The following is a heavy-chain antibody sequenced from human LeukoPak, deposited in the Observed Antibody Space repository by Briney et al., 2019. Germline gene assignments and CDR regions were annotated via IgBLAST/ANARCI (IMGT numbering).Heavy chain of an antibody. CDR1: GFTFSSYA. CDR2: ISYDGSNK. D-gene: IGHD3-10*01. CDR3: ARDGSFSLFRGAFDI. V-gene: IGHV3-30-3*01. J-gene: IGHJ3*02. Sequence: GRSLRLSCAASGFTFSSYAMHWVRQAPGKGLEWVAVISYDGSNKYYADSVKGRFTISRDNSKNTLYLQMNSLRAEDTAVYYCARDGSFSLFRGAFDIWGQGTMVTVSS.